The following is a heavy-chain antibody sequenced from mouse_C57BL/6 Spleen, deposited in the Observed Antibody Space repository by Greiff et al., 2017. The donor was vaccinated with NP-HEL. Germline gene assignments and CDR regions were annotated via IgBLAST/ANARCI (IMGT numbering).Heavy chain of an antibody. J-gene: IGHJ1*03. Sequence: EVKLMESGGGLVKPGGSLKLSCAASGFTFSDYGMHWVRQAPEKGLEWVAYISSGRSTIYYADTVKGRFTISRDNAKNTLFLQMTSLRSEDTAMYYCARDYYDYDYWYFDVWGTGTTVTVSS. CDR1: GFTFSDYG. CDR2: ISSGRSTI. CDR3: ARDYYDYDYWYFDV. V-gene: IGHV5-17*01. D-gene: IGHD2-4*01.